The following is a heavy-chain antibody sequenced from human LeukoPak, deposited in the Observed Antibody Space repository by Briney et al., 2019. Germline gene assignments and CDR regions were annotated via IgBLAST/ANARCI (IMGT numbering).Heavy chain of an antibody. J-gene: IGHJ3*02. CDR3: ARAYCSGGSCYFPDAFDI. D-gene: IGHD2-15*01. CDR2: IKQDGSEK. V-gene: IGHV3-7*03. CDR1: GFTLSCHW. Sequence: GGSLRLSCAAYGFTLSCHWRSWVRQAPGKGREWVANIKQDGSEKYYMDSVKGRFTITRDNAKNSLYLQMNSLRAEDTAVYYCARAYCSGGSCYFPDAFDIWGQGTMVTVSS.